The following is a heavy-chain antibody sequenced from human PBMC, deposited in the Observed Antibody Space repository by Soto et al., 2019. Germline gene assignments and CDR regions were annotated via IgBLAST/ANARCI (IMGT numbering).Heavy chain of an antibody. CDR2: ISAYNGNT. CDR3: ARDSLSAYYYGMDV. J-gene: IGHJ6*02. V-gene: IGHV1-18*01. CDR1: GYTFTSYG. Sequence: ASVKVSCKASGYTFTSYGISWVRQAPGQGLEWMGWISAYNGNTNYAQKLQGRVTITTDTSTSTAYMELRSLRSEDTAVYYCARDSLSAYYYGMDVWGQGTTVTVSS.